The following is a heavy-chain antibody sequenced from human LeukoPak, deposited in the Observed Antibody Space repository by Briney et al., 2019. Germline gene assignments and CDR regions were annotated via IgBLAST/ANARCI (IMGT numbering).Heavy chain of an antibody. CDR2: ISAGGETT. CDR1: RFSFSTFP. CDR3: AKSLLTTATGTGRAFDI. J-gene: IGHJ3*02. V-gene: IGHV3-23*01. D-gene: IGHD4-11*01. Sequence: GGSLRLSCAASRFSFSTFPMGWVRQAPGKGLEWVSGISAGGETTFYADSVRGRLTISRGNSKNTLYLQMNSLSAEDTAVYYCAKSLLTTATGTGRAFDIWGQGTMVTVSS.